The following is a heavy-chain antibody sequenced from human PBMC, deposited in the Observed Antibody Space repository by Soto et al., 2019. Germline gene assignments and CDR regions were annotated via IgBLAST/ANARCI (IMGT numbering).Heavy chain of an antibody. Sequence: ASVKVSCKASGYTFTTYGMSWVRQAPGQGLDWMGWVSTYNGNTKYAERLQGRVTMTTDTTTSTAYMELRSLRSDDTTVYYCARGPTDYYDNSGDYFLDYWGRGTLVTVSS. CDR1: GYTFTTYG. J-gene: IGHJ4*02. CDR3: ARGPTDYYDNSGDYFLDY. D-gene: IGHD3-22*01. V-gene: IGHV1-18*01. CDR2: VSTYNGNT.